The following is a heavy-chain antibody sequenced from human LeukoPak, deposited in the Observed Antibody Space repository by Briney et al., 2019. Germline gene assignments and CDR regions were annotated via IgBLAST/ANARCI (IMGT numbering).Heavy chain of an antibody. Sequence: SCKASGYTFTGYYMHWVRQAPGKGLEWVAVISYDGSNKYYADSVKGRFTISRDNSKNTLYLQMNSLRAEDTAVYYCARDREMATLGFDYWGQGTLVTVSS. CDR2: ISYDGSNK. V-gene: IGHV3-30-3*01. J-gene: IGHJ4*02. CDR1: GYTFTGYY. CDR3: ARDREMATLGFDY. D-gene: IGHD5-24*01.